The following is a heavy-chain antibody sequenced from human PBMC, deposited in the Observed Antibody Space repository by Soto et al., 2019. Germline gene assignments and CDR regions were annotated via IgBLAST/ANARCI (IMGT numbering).Heavy chain of an antibody. CDR1: GYTFTSYG. CDR3: AREPATAKPEGVDF. V-gene: IGHV1-2*02. D-gene: IGHD1-1*01. J-gene: IGHJ4*02. Sequence: ATVKVHCKASGYTFTSYGISWVRQAPGQGLEWMGWINPNSGGTKYAPKFQGGVTMTRDTSITTAYMELSRLRSGDTAVYYCAREPATAKPEGVDFWGQGTLVTVSS. CDR2: INPNSGGT.